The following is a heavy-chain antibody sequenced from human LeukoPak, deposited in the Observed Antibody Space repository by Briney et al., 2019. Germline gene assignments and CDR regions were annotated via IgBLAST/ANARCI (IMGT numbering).Heavy chain of an antibody. CDR3: ARGAGNWFDP. D-gene: IGHD3-10*01. CDR2: IIPIFGTA. CDR1: GGAFSSYA. Sequence: AASVKVSCKASGGAFSSYAISWVRQAPGQGLEWMGGIIPIFGTANYAQKFQGRVTITTDESTGTAYMELSSLRSEDTAVYYCARGAGNWFDPWGQGTLVTVSS. J-gene: IGHJ5*02. V-gene: IGHV1-69*05.